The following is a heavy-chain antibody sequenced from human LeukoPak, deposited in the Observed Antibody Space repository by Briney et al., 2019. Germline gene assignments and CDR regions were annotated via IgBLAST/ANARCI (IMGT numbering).Heavy chain of an antibody. J-gene: IGHJ5*02. CDR2: ISAHNGNT. CDR3: ARDLRYYDPSGYP. D-gene: IGHD3-22*01. CDR1: GGTFSSYA. V-gene: IGHV1-18*01. Sequence: ASVKVSCKASGGTFSSYAISWVRQAPGQGLEWMGWISAHNGNTIYAQKLQGRVTMTTDTSTSTAYMELRSLRSDDTAVYYCARDLRYYDPSGYPWGQGTLVTVSS.